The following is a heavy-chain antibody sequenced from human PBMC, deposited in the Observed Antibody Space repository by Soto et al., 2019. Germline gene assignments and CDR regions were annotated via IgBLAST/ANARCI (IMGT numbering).Heavy chain of an antibody. CDR3: ARDFYPGAYFFDY. CDR1: GYTFPNHG. V-gene: IGHV1-18*04. J-gene: IGHJ4*02. CDR2: VSGYNDKT. Sequence: SVKVACKASGYTFPNHGISWVRQAPGQGLEWMGWVSGYNDKTKSAQKFQGRVTMTTDTSTSTAYMELRSLRSDDTAVYYCARDFYPGAYFFDYWGQGTLVTVS. D-gene: IGHD7-27*01.